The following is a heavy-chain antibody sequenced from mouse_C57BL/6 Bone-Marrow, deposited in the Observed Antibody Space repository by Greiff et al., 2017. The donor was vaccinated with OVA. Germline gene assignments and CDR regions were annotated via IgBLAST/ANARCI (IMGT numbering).Heavy chain of an antibody. Sequence: VKLHQSGPELARPADSVTLSCTASGYTFTSYGISWVKQSTGQGLAWFGEIYPRSGHTYSNEKFKGKAPLTADKSSSTAYMELRSLTSEDSAVYFWARRYDSWFAYWGQGTLVTVSA. CDR2: IYPRSGHT. CDR3: ARRYDSWFAY. CDR1: GYTFTSYG. V-gene: IGHV1-81*01. J-gene: IGHJ3*01. D-gene: IGHD2-4*01.